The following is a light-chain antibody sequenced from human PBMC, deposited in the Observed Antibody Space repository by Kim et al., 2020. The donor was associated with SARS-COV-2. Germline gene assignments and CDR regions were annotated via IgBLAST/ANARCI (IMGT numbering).Light chain of an antibody. Sequence: DIVMTQSPLPLPVTPGEPASISCRSSQSLLHSNGYNYLDWYLQKPGQSPQLLIYLGSNRASGVPDRFSGSGSGTDFTLKISRVEAEDVGVYYCMQALQTPLSFGGGTKLEI. CDR3: MQALQTPLS. CDR1: QSLLHSNGYNY. V-gene: IGKV2-28*01. CDR2: LGS. J-gene: IGKJ4*01.